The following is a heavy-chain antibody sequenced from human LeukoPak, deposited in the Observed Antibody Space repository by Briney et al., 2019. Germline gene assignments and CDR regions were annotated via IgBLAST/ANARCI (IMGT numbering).Heavy chain of an antibody. D-gene: IGHD2-2*01. J-gene: IGHJ4*02. V-gene: IGHV3-21*01. CDR2: ISSSSSYI. CDR1: GFTFSSYS. Sequence: GGSLRLSCAASGFTFSSYSMNWVRQAPGKGLEWVSSISSSSSYIYYADSVKGRFTISRDNAKNSLYLQMNSLRAEDTAVYYCARLGDIVVVPAAKGVDYWGQGTLVTVSS. CDR3: ARLGDIVVVPAAKGVDY.